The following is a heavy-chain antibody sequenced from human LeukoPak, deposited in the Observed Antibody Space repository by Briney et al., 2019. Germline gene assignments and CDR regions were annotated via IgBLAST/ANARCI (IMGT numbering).Heavy chain of an antibody. D-gene: IGHD3-3*01. CDR2: IKQDGSEK. J-gene: IGHJ6*03. CDR1: GFTFSSYW. Sequence: GGSLRLSCAASGFTFSSYWMSWVRQAPGKGLEWVANIKQDGSEKYYVDSVKGRFTISRDNAKNPLYLQMNSLRAEDTAVYYCARDPGRNLSTGNFFWSGYSGYYYYMDVWGKGTTVTVSS. CDR3: ARDPGRNLSTGNFFWSGYSGYYYYMDV. V-gene: IGHV3-7*01.